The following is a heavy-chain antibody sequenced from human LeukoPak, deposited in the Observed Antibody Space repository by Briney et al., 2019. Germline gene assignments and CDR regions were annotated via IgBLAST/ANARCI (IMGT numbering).Heavy chain of an antibody. D-gene: IGHD5-18*01. CDR1: GYTFTGYY. V-gene: IGHV1-2*02. CDR2: INPNSGGT. J-gene: IGHJ6*03. Sequence: ASVKVSCKASGYTFTGYYMHWVRQAPGQGLEWMGWINPNSGGTNYAQKFQGRVTMTRDTSTSTAYMELSRLRSDDTAVYYCARDWGIQLWERYYYYYMDVWGKGTTVTVSS. CDR3: ARDWGIQLWERYYYYYMDV.